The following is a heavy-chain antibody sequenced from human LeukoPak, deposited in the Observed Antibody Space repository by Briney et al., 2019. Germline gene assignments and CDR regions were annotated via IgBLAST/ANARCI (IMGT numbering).Heavy chain of an antibody. J-gene: IGHJ3*02. D-gene: IGHD3-10*01. Sequence: GGSLRLSCAASGFTFDDYAMHWVRQDPGKGLEWVSGISWNSGSIGYADSVKGRFTISRDNAKNSLYLQMNSLRAEDTALYSCAKDRSLSPHDAFDIWGQGTMVTVSS. CDR1: GFTFDDYA. V-gene: IGHV3-9*01. CDR2: ISWNSGSI. CDR3: AKDRSLSPHDAFDI.